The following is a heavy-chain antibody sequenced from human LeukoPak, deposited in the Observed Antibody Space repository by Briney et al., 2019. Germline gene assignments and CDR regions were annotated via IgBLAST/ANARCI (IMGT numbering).Heavy chain of an antibody. V-gene: IGHV3-48*04. CDR1: GFTFSRYN. CDR2: ITDSGTI. CDR3: ARDLGWFDP. Sequence: GGSLRLSCAASGFTFSRYNMNWVRQVPGKGLEWLSYITDSGTIYYADSVKGRFTISRDNAKNSLYLQMNSLRAEDTAVYYCARDLGWFDPWGQGTLVTVSS. J-gene: IGHJ5*02.